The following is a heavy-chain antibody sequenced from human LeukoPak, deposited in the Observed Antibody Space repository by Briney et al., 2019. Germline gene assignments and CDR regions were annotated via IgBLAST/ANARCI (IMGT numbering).Heavy chain of an antibody. CDR3: ARGPCCGGVLWFGEFYYYYGMDV. D-gene: IGHD3-10*01. J-gene: IGHJ6*02. CDR2: INHSGST. CDR1: GGSISSSSYY. V-gene: IGHV4-39*07. Sequence: KPSETLSLTCTVSGGSISSSSYYWGWIRQPPGRGLEWIGEINHSGSTNYNPSLKSRVTISVDTSKNQFSLKLSSVTAADTAVYYCARGPCCGGVLWFGEFYYYYGMDVWGQGTTVTVSS.